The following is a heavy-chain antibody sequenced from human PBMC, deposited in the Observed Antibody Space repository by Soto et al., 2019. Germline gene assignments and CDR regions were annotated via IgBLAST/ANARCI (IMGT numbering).Heavy chain of an antibody. CDR3: ARVHTVVVPAATENQFDY. Sequence: PSETLSLTCTVSGGSISSGGYYWSWIRQHPGKGLEWIGYIYYSGSTYYNPSLKSRVTISVDTSKNQFSLKLSSVTAADTAVYYCARVHTVVVPAATENQFDYWGQGTLVTVSS. CDR2: IYYSGST. J-gene: IGHJ4*02. CDR1: GGSISSGGYY. V-gene: IGHV4-31*03. D-gene: IGHD2-2*01.